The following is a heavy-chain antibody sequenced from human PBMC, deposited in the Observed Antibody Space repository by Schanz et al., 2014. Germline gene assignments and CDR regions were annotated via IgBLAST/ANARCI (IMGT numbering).Heavy chain of an antibody. CDR1: GYTFTRSG. J-gene: IGHJ4*02. V-gene: IGHV1-18*01. CDR2: IGGSDGNT. Sequence: QVQLVQSGGEVKTPGASVKVSCKASGYTFTRSGISWVRQAPGQGLEWMGWIGGSDGNTNFVTKVQGRVTMTTDTSTXXVYMELRSLTSDDSAVYYCARDRDQWDGNYLDYWGQGTLVTVSS. D-gene: IGHD1-26*01. CDR3: ARDRDQWDGNYLDY.